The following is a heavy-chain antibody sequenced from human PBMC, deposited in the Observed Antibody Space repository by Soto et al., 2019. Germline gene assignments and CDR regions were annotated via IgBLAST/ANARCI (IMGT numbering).Heavy chain of an antibody. D-gene: IGHD6-13*01. CDR2: IIPIFGTA. J-gene: IGHJ6*02. CDR1: GGTFSSYA. Sequence: QVQLVQSGAEVKKPGSSVKVSCKASGGTFSSYAISWVRQAPGQVLEWMGGIIPIFGTANYAQKFQGRVTITADKHTSTAYMELSRLRSEDTAVYYCASAARRDYYYGMDVWGQGTTVTVSS. CDR3: ASAARRDYYYGMDV. V-gene: IGHV1-69*06.